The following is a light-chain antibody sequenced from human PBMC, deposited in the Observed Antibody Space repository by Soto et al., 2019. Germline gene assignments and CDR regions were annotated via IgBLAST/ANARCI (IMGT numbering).Light chain of an antibody. Sequence: LAQPPSASGSPGQSLASSCTGTSSDVGFYNFVSWYQQRPGKAPKLVISEVTKRPSGVPDSFSGSKSGSTASLTVSGLQADDEADYSCASYAGTRLFVFGSGPK. CDR1: SSDVGFYNF. J-gene: IGLJ1*01. CDR2: EVT. CDR3: ASYAGTRLFV. V-gene: IGLV2-8*01.